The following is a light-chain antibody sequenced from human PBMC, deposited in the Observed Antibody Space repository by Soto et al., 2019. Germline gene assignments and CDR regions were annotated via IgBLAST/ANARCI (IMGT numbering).Light chain of an antibody. CDR2: EVS. V-gene: IGLV2-14*01. Sequence: QSALTQPASVSGSPGQSIAISCTGTSSDVGSYNYVSWYQQHPGKAPKLMIYEVSDRPSGISSRFSGSKSGNTASLTISGLQTEDEADYCCSSYTSSSTLFGTGTKVTVL. CDR1: SSDVGSYNY. CDR3: SSYTSSSTL. J-gene: IGLJ1*01.